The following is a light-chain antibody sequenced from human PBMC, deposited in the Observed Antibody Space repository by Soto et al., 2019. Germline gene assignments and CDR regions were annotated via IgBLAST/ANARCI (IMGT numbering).Light chain of an antibody. V-gene: IGLV2-14*01. CDR2: S. CDR1: SSDVGGYNY. Sequence: QSALTQPASVSGSPGQSITISCTGTSSDVGGYNYVSWYQQHPGKAPKLISNQPSGVSNRFSGSKSGNTASLTISGLQAEDEADYYCSSYTSSSTLVVFGGGTKVTVL. CDR3: SSYTSSSTLVV. J-gene: IGLJ2*01.